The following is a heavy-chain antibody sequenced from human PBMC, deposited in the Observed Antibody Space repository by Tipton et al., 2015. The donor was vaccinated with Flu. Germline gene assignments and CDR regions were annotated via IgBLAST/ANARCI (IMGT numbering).Heavy chain of an antibody. Sequence: TLSLTCTVSGGSISRGSYYWNWIRQPAGKGLEWIGRIDTNTNTNYKPSLKSRVTISIDKSTNQFSLKLRSVTAADTAIYYCARGDYGDYDHEADSFDIWGQGTLVTVSA. CDR1: GGSISRGSYY. V-gene: IGHV4-61*02. J-gene: IGHJ3*02. D-gene: IGHD4-17*01. CDR2: IDTNTNT. CDR3: ARGDYGDYDHEADSFDI.